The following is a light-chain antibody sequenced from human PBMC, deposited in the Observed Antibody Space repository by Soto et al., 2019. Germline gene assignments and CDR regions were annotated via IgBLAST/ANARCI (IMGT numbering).Light chain of an antibody. CDR1: SSDVGGYNY. J-gene: IGLJ3*02. CDR2: DVS. CDR3: GSYTRSSTLV. V-gene: IGLV2-14*03. Sequence: SVLTQPASVSGSPGQSITISCTGTSSDVGGYNYVSWYQQHPGKAPKLMIYDVSNRPSGVSNRFSGSKSGNTASLTISGLQAEDEADYYCGSYTRSSTLVFGGGTKLTVL.